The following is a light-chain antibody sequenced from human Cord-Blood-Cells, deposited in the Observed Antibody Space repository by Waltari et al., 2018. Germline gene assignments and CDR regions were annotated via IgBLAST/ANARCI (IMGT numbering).Light chain of an antibody. J-gene: IGKJ1*01. CDR2: DAS. Sequence: GDRVTITCQASQDLSNYLNCYQQKPGKAPKLMIYDASNLETGVPSRFSGSGSGTDFTFTISSLQPEDIATYYCQQYDDLPTFGQGTKVEIK. CDR3: QQYDDLPT. V-gene: IGKV1-33*01. CDR1: QDLSNY.